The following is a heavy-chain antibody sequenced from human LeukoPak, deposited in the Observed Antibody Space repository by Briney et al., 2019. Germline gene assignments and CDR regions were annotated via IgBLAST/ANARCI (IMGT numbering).Heavy chain of an antibody. CDR2: ITPAGET. V-gene: IGHV3-13*01. D-gene: IGHD3-10*01. J-gene: IGHJ4*02. Sequence: GSLRLSCAASGFTLSGYDMHWVRQATRKHLEWVSAITPAGETYYPGSVRGRFTISREKDKNSLYLQMSSLRAGDTAVYYCVRGGEGSPFYFDYWGQGTLVTVSS. CDR1: GFTLSGYD. CDR3: VRGGEGSPFYFDY.